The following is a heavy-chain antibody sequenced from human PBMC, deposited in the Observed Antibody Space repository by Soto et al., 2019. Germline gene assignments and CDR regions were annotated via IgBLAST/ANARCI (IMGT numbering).Heavy chain of an antibody. D-gene: IGHD6-6*01. Sequence: PVESLKISCKGSGYSFTNYWIGWVRQMPGKGLEWMGIIYPADSDTRYSPSFQGQVTISADKSISTAYLQWSSQKASDTAMYYCATQILSSNGGYYYYGMDVWGQGTTVTVSS. CDR1: GYSFTNYW. V-gene: IGHV5-51*01. J-gene: IGHJ6*02. CDR2: IYPADSDT. CDR3: ATQILSSNGGYYYYGMDV.